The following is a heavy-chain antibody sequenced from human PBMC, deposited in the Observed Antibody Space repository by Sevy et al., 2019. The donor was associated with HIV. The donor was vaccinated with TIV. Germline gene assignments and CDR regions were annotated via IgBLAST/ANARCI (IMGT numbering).Heavy chain of an antibody. CDR3: ARDLRGFWSGYFAGY. D-gene: IGHD3-3*01. CDR2: IKQEGSEK. Sequence: RGYLRLSCAASGFTFSSYWMSWVRQAPGKGLEWVANIKQEGSEKYYVDSVKGRFTISRDNAKNSLYLQINSLRAEDTAVYYCARDLRGFWSGYFAGYWGQGTLVTVSS. J-gene: IGHJ4*02. V-gene: IGHV3-7*03. CDR1: GFTFSSYW.